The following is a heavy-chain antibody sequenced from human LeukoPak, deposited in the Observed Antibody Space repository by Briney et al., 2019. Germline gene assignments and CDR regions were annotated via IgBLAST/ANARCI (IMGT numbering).Heavy chain of an antibody. J-gene: IGHJ6*02. CDR3: ARDKPIDFWSGLPGVYGMDV. CDR2: ISGSGGST. Sequence: GGSLRLSCAASGFTFSSYAMSWVRQAPGKGLEWVSAISGSGGSTYYADSVKGRFTISRDNAKNSLYLQMNSLRAEDTAVYYCARDKPIDFWSGLPGVYGMDVWGQGTTVTVSS. CDR1: GFTFSSYA. D-gene: IGHD3-3*01. V-gene: IGHV3-23*01.